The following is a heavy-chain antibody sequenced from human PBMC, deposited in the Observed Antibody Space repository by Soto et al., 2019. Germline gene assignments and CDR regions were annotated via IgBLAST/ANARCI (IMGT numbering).Heavy chain of an antibody. D-gene: IGHD6-19*01. CDR2: IYYSGST. Sequence: SETLSLTCTVSGGSISSGGYYWSWIRQHPGKGLEWIGYIYYSGSTYYNPSLKSRVTISVDTSKNQFSLKLSSVTAADTAVYYCARGVSSHGWFDYWGQGTLVTVS. V-gene: IGHV4-31*03. CDR3: ARGVSSHGWFDY. CDR1: GGSISSGGYY. J-gene: IGHJ4*02.